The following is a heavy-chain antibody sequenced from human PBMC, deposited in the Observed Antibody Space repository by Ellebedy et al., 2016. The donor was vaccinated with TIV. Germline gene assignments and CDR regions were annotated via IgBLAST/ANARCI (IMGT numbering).Heavy chain of an antibody. D-gene: IGHD5-18*01. CDR3: ARFHSYGYYYYYYMDV. J-gene: IGHJ6*03. CDR1: GSSFTSYW. CDR2: IYPGDSDT. V-gene: IGHV5-51*01. Sequence: GESLKISXKGSGSSFTSYWIGWVRQMPGKGLEWLGIIYPGDSDTRYSPSFQGQVTISADKSISTAYLQWSSLKASDTAMYYCARFHSYGYYYYYYMDVWGKGTTVTVSS.